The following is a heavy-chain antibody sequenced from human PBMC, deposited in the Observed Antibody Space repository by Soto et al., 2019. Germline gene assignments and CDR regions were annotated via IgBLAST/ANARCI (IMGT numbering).Heavy chain of an antibody. V-gene: IGHV1-69*13. CDR1: GGTFSSYA. J-gene: IGHJ6*02. CDR2: IIPTFGTA. Sequence: GASVTVCCKDSGGTFSSYASRWVRQAPGQGLEWMGGIIPTFGTANYAQKFQGRVTITADESTSTAYMELSSLRSEDTAVYYCARTWFGELLSPYYYYGMDVWGQGTTVTVSS. D-gene: IGHD3-10*01. CDR3: ARTWFGELLSPYYYYGMDV.